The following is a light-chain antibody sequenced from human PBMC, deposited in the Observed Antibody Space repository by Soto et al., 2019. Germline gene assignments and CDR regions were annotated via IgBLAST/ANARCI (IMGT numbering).Light chain of an antibody. Sequence: EIVMTQCPATLSVSPGERANLSCRARQTIRRDLAWYQQKPGQAPRLLISDASTRATGIPAGFNGSGSGTEFTLAISSLQSEDFAIYYCHQYNTWPLTFGGGTKVDI. V-gene: IGKV3-15*01. CDR3: HQYNTWPLT. CDR2: DAS. CDR1: QTIRRD. J-gene: IGKJ4*01.